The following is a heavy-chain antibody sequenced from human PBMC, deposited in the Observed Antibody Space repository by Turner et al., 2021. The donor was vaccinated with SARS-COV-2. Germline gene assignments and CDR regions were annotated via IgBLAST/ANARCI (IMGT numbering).Heavy chain of an antibody. V-gene: IGHV3-13*05. Sequence: EVRLVESGGGLVQPGGSLSLSCAASGFTFSSYDMHWVRQATGKGLECVSAIGTAGDPYYPGSVKGRFTISRENAKNSLYLQMNSLRAGDTAVYYCARGRGFCTSTSCYTNDAFDIWGQGTMVTISS. CDR2: IGTAGDP. D-gene: IGHD2-2*02. CDR1: GFTFSSYD. J-gene: IGHJ3*02. CDR3: ARGRGFCTSTSCYTNDAFDI.